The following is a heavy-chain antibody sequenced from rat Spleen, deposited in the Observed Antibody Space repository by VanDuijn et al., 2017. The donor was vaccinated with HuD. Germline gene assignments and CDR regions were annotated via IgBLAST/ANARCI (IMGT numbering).Heavy chain of an antibody. Sequence: QVQLKESGPGLVQPSQILSLTCTVSGFSLSSYGVIWVRQSPGKGLEWMGLIGNNGNTNYNSPLKSRLSISRDTSKSQVFLKMNSLQTEDIATYYCAREPTIAASFDYWGQGVMVTVSS. D-gene: IGHD1-2*01. CDR1: GFSLSSYG. J-gene: IGHJ2*01. CDR2: IGNNGNT. CDR3: AREPTIAASFDY. V-gene: IGHV2-13*01.